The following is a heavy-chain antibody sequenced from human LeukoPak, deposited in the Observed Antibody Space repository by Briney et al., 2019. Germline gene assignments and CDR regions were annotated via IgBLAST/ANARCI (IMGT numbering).Heavy chain of an antibody. CDR1: GFTFSSYA. D-gene: IGHD7-27*01. CDR3: ATTIKWGPVDFNY. CDR2: IKSRSDGGTA. V-gene: IGHV3-15*01. Sequence: GGSLRLSCAASGFTFSSYAMSWVRQAPGKGLEWVGRIKSRSDGGTAEYATSVKDRFTISRDDSKNTLYLEMSSLKTEDMGVHYCATTIKWGPVDFNYWGQGTLVTVSS. J-gene: IGHJ4*02.